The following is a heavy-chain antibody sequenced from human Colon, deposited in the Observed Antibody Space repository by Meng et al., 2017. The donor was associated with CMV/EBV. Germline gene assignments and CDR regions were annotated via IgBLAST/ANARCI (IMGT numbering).Heavy chain of an antibody. J-gene: IGHJ6*02. V-gene: IGHV3-23*01. Sequence: GESLKISCAASGFTFSSYAMSWVRQAPGKGLEWVSAISGSGGSTYYADSVKGRFTISRDNSKNTLYLQMNGLRAEDTAMYYCARDCSVTSCYNPINSSYYFYGMDVWGQGAAVTVSS. CDR3: ARDCSVTSCYNPINSSYYFYGMDV. CDR2: ISGSGGST. CDR1: GFTFSSYA. D-gene: IGHD2-2*02.